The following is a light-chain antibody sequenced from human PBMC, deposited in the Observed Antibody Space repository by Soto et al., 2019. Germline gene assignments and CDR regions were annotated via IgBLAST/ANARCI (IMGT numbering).Light chain of an antibody. J-gene: IGLJ7*01. CDR1: SGHSSYA. CDR2: LHSNGSH. CDR3: QTWGTGYAV. Sequence: QLVLTQSPSASASLGASVKLTCTLSSGHSSYAIAWHHQQPEKGPRYLMKLHSNGSHSNGDGIPDRFSGSSSGAERYLTISSLQSEDEADYYCQTWGTGYAVFGGGTQLTVL. V-gene: IGLV4-69*01.